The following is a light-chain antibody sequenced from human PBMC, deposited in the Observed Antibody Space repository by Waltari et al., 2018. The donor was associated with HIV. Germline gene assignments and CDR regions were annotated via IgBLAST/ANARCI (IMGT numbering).Light chain of an antibody. J-gene: IGKJ2*03. V-gene: IGKV3-15*01. CDR1: ARVWWK. CDR3: QHYAGWPYS. Sequence: EKVMTQSPATLSVPPGESVTFSCRVSARVWWKIAWSQQKPGQPPSLLIYAASTRASGVPDRFSARGSGTEYSLSISNFQPEDFATYSCQHYAGWPYSFGQGTRLELK. CDR2: AAS.